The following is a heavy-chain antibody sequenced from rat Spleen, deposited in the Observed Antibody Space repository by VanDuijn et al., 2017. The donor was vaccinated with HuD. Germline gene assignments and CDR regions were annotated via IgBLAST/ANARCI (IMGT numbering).Heavy chain of an antibody. CDR3: ARAGTTREGLGYFDY. D-gene: IGHD1-4*01. CDR1: GFSLTSYN. J-gene: IGHJ2*01. CDR2: IWTGGTT. V-gene: IGHV2-30*01. Sequence: QVQLKESGPGLVQPSQTLSLTCTVSGFSLTSYNVHWVRQPTGKGLEWMGIIWTGGTTDYNSVLKSRLSISRDTSKSQVFLEMNSLQTEDIATYYCARAGTTREGLGYFDYWGQGVMVTVSS.